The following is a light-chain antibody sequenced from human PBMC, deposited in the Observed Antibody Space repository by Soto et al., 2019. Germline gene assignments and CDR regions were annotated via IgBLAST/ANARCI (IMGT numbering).Light chain of an antibody. CDR1: QGIRND. Sequence: DIQMTQSPSSLSASVGDRVTITCRASQGIRNDLGWYQQKPGKAPKRLIYAASRLQSGVPSRFSGSGXGXXXXXXIXXXXPXDFATYFCLHHNTYPRTFGQGTKVEIK. CDR2: AAS. V-gene: IGKV1-17*01. CDR3: LHHNTYPRT. J-gene: IGKJ1*01.